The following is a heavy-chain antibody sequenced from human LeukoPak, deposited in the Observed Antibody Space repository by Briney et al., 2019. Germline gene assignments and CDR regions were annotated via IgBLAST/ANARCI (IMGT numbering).Heavy chain of an antibody. CDR1: ASTFDDYA. V-gene: IGHV3-43D*04. Sequence: GRSMTLSCAASASTFDDYAMHWVSHPAGKGLEWVSLIRWDGGSTYYADSVKGRFTISRDNSKKTLYLQMNSLRAEDTAVYYCANKVRTRVLSSCSFDYWGQGTLVTVSS. J-gene: IGHJ4*02. CDR3: ANKVRTRVLSSCSFDY. CDR2: IRWDGGST. D-gene: IGHD2-15*01.